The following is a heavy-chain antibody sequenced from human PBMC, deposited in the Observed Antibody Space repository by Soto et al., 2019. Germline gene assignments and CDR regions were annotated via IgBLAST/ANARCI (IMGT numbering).Heavy chain of an antibody. D-gene: IGHD5-18*01. Sequence: SVPLCVTWAVDGGSFGGYGGSWIRQPPGKGLEWIGEINHSGSTNYNPSLKSRVTISVDTSKNQFPLKLSSVTAADTAVYYCARTNSTDSAYWGKGTSDPVSP. V-gene: IGHV4-34*01. CDR2: INHSGST. J-gene: IGHJ1*01. CDR3: ARTNSTDSAY. CDR1: GGSFGGYG.